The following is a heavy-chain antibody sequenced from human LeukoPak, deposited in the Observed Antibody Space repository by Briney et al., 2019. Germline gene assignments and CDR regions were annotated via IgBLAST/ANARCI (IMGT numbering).Heavy chain of an antibody. Sequence: SETLSLTCTVSGGSISSSSYYWGWIRQPPGKGLEWIGSIYYSGSTYYNPSLKSRVTISVDTSKNQFSLKLSSVTAADTAVYYCARLQGVIAAAGIPDYWGQGTLVTVSS. CDR1: GGSISSSSYY. V-gene: IGHV4-39*01. CDR3: ARLQGVIAAAGIPDY. D-gene: IGHD6-13*01. CDR2: IYYSGST. J-gene: IGHJ4*02.